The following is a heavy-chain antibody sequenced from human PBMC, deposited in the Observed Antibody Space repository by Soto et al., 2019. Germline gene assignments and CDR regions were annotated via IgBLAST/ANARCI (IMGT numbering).Heavy chain of an antibody. CDR1: GGTFSSYT. CDR3: AREAGSGWYTSYFDY. J-gene: IGHJ4*02. V-gene: IGHV1-69*08. CDR2: IIPILGIA. D-gene: IGHD6-19*01. Sequence: QVQLVQSGAEVKKPGSSVKVSCKASGGTFSSYTISWVRQAPGQGLEWMGRIIPILGIAIYAQKFQGRVTITADKSTSTAYMELSSLRSEDTAVYYCAREAGSGWYTSYFDYWGQGTLVTVSS.